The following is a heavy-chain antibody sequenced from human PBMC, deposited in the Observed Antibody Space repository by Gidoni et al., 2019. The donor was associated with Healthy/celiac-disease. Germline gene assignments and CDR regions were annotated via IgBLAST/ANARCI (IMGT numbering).Heavy chain of an antibody. V-gene: IGHV2-26*01. CDR1: GFSLSNARMG. Sequence: QVTLKASGPVLVTPTAPLTLTCTVSGFSLSNARMGVSWIRQPPGKALEWLAHIFSNDEKSYSTSLKSRLTIAKDTSKSQVVLTMTNMDPVDTATYYCARLEAGTMDFDYWGQGTLVTVSS. CDR2: IFSNDEK. D-gene: IGHD6-19*01. J-gene: IGHJ4*02. CDR3: ARLEAGTMDFDY.